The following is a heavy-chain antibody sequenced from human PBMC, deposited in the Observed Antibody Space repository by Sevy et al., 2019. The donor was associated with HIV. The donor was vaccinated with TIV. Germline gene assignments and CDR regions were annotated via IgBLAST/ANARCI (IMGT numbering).Heavy chain of an antibody. D-gene: IGHD3-10*01. Sequence: SETLSLTCTVSGGSISSGSYYWSWIRQPAGKGLEWIGRIYTSGSTNYNPSLKSRVTISVDTSKNQFSLKLSSVTAADTAVYYCARGRYYGSGSYSPFDYWGQGTLVTVSS. CDR3: ARGRYYGSGSYSPFDY. CDR1: GGSISSGSYY. V-gene: IGHV4-61*02. J-gene: IGHJ4*02. CDR2: IYTSGST.